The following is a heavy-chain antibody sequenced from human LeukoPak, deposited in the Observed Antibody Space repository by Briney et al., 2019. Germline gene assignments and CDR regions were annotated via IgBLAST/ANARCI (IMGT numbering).Heavy chain of an antibody. D-gene: IGHD4-17*01. CDR2: INPNSGGT. CDR1: GYTFTGYY. Sequence: ASVKVSCKASGYTFTGYYMHWVRQAPGQGLEWTGWINPNSGGTNYAQKFQGRVTMTRDTSISTAYMELTRLRSDDTAMYYCSREGDYGDYGRLWYFDLWGRGTLVTVSS. CDR3: SREGDYGDYGRLWYFDL. J-gene: IGHJ2*01. V-gene: IGHV1-2*02.